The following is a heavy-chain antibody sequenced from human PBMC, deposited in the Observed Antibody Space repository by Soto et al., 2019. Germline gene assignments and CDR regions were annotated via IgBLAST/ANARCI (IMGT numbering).Heavy chain of an antibody. J-gene: IGHJ6*02. CDR2: IDPSDSYT. CDR1: GYSFTSYW. D-gene: IGHD3-22*01. Sequence: SLKISCKGSGYSFTSYWISWVRQMPGKGLEWMGRIDPSDSYTNYSPSFQGHVTISADKSISAAYLQWSSLKASDTAMYYCARHCYDDSSCYCAYYGMDVWGQGTTVTVSS. CDR3: ARHCYDDSSCYCAYYGMDV. V-gene: IGHV5-10-1*01.